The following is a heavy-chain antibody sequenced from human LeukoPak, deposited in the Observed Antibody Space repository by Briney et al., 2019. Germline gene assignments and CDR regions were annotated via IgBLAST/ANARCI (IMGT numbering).Heavy chain of an antibody. Sequence: GGSLRLSCAASGFTFSSYAMHWVRQAPGKGLEWVAVISYDGSNKYYADSVKGRFTISRDNSKNTLYLQMNSLRAEDTAVYYCARDVPPGGGELLNAFDIWGQGTMVTVSS. V-gene: IGHV3-30-3*01. D-gene: IGHD1-26*01. CDR2: ISYDGSNK. CDR1: GFTFSSYA. J-gene: IGHJ3*02. CDR3: ARDVPPGGGELLNAFDI.